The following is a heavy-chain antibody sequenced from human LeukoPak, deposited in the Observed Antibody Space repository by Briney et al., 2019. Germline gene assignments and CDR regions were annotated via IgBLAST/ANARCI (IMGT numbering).Heavy chain of an antibody. D-gene: IGHD4-17*01. Sequence: SETLSLTCTVSGGSISSYYWSWIRQPPGKGLEWIGYIYYSGSTNYNPSLKSRVTISVDTSKNQFSLKLSSVTAADTAVYYCARGRYGEDYWGQGTLVTVSS. CDR3: ARGRYGEDY. CDR2: IYYSGST. J-gene: IGHJ4*02. V-gene: IGHV4-59*01. CDR1: GGSISSYY.